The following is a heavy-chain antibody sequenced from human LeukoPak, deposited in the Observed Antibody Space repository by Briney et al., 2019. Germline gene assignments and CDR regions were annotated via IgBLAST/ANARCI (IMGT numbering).Heavy chain of an antibody. Sequence: GGSLRLSCAASGFTFSSYWMSWVRQAPGKGLGWVGNIKQDGSEKYYVDSVKGRFTFSRDNAKNSLYLQMNSLRVEDTAVYYCARNRDWAFDYWGQGSLITVSS. CDR1: GFTFSSYW. CDR2: IKQDGSEK. D-gene: IGHD2-21*02. CDR3: ARNRDWAFDY. V-gene: IGHV3-7*02. J-gene: IGHJ4*02.